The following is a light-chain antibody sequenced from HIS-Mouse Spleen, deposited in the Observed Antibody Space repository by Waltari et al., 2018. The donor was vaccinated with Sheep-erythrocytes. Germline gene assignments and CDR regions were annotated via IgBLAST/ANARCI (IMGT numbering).Light chain of an antibody. CDR2: DVS. CDR3: YSTDSSGNHRG. J-gene: IGLJ1*01. CDR1: SSDVGGYNY. Sequence: QSALTQPASVSGSPGQSITISCTGTSSDVGGYNYVSWYQQHPSKAPKPMIYDVSNRPSGGFNRFSGSSSGTMANLTISGAQVEDEADYYWYSTDSSGNHRGFGTGTKVTGL. V-gene: IGLV2-14*03.